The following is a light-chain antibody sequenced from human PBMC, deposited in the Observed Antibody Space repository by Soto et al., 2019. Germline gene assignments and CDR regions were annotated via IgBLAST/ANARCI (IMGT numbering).Light chain of an antibody. Sequence: AIRLTQSPSSLSASVVDRVTLTCRASQSIINYLNWYQHQPVKAPKLLIYDASSLESGVPSRFSGSGSGTEFTLTISSLQPDDFATYYCQQYNSYTWTFGQGTKVDIK. V-gene: IGKV1-13*02. CDR1: QSIINY. CDR3: QQYNSYTWT. J-gene: IGKJ1*01. CDR2: DAS.